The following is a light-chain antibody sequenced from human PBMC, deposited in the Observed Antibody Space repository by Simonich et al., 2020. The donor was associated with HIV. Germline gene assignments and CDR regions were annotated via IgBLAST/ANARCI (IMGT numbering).Light chain of an antibody. CDR2: KVY. Sequence: DVVMTQSPLSLPVTLGQPASISCRSSQSLVHSDGNTYLNWFQQRPGQSPRRLIYKVYNRDSGVPDRFSGSWSGTDFTLKISRVEAEDVGVYYCMQGTHWPPWTFGQGTKVEIK. J-gene: IGKJ1*01. CDR3: MQGTHWPPWT. CDR1: QSLVHSDGNTY. V-gene: IGKV2-30*02.